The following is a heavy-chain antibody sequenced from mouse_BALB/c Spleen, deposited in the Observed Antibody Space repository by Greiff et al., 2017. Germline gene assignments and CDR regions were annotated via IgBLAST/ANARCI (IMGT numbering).Heavy chain of an antibody. D-gene: IGHD2-14*01. V-gene: IGHV1S81*02. CDR2: INPSNGGT. CDR1: GYTFTSYY. J-gene: IGHJ2*01. Sequence: QVHVKQSGAELVKPGASVKLSCKASGYTFTSYYMYWVKQRPGQGLEWIGEINPSNGGTNFNEKFKSKATLTVDKSSSTAYMQLSSLTSEDSAVYYCTRGVRYDGGGYWGQGTTLTVSS. CDR3: TRGVRYDGGGY.